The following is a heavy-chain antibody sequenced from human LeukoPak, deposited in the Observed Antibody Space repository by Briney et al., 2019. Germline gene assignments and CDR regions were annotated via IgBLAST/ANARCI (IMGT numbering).Heavy chain of an antibody. D-gene: IGHD1-1*01. CDR1: GGSISSGGYY. J-gene: IGHJ4*02. V-gene: IGHV4-31*03. CDR3: ARVLNWNAGGFDY. CDR2: IYYSGST. Sequence: PSETLSLTCTVSGGSISSGGYYWSWIRQHPGKGLEWIGYIYYSGSTYYNPSLKSRVTISVDTSKNQFSLKLTSVTAADTAVYYCARVLNWNAGGFDYWGQGTLVTVSS.